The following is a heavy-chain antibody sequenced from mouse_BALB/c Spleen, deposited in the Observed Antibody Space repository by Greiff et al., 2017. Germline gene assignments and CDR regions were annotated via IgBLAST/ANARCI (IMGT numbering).Heavy chain of an antibody. D-gene: IGHD2-1*01. CDR2: IWSGGST. J-gene: IGHJ4*01. Sequence: VQLQQSGPGLVQPSQSLSITCTVSGFSLTSYGVHWVRQSPGKGLEWLGVIWSGGSTDYNAAFISRLSISKDNSKSQVFFKMNSLQANDTAIYYCARNWGNYGDYAMDYWGQGTSVTVSS. V-gene: IGHV2-2*02. CDR3: ARNWGNYGDYAMDY. CDR1: GFSLTSYG.